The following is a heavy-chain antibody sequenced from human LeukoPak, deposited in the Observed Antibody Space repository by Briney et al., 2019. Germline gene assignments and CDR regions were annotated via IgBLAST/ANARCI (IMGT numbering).Heavy chain of an antibody. CDR3: TTDPSKVTYGSGSYQIY. V-gene: IGHV3-15*01. D-gene: IGHD3-10*01. CDR2: IKSKTDGGTT. CDR1: GFTFSSYN. J-gene: IGHJ4*02. Sequence: GGSLRLSCAASGFTFSSYNMNWVRQAPGKGLEWVGRIKSKTDGGTTDYAAPVKGRFTISGDDSKNTLYLQMNSLKTEDTAVYYCTTDPSKVTYGSGSYQIYWGQGTLVTVSS.